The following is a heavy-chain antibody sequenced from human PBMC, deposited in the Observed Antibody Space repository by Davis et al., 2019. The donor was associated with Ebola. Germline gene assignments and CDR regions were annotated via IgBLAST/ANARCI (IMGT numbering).Heavy chain of an antibody. CDR1: GFTFSNYN. CDR3: ARETYSGSYFDY. Sequence: GGSLRLSCAVSGFTFSNYNMNWVRQTPGKGLEWVSHISDDSSSTYYADSVKGRFTISRDNAKNSLYLQMNSLRAEDTAVYYCARETYSGSYFDYWGQGTLVTVSS. CDR2: ISDDSSST. V-gene: IGHV3-48*04. J-gene: IGHJ4*02. D-gene: IGHD1-26*01.